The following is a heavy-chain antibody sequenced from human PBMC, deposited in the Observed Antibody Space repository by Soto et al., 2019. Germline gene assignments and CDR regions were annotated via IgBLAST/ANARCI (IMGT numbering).Heavy chain of an antibody. Sequence: GASVKVSCKASGFTFTSSAVQWVRQARGQRLEWIGWIVVGSGNTNYAQKFQERVTITRDMSTSTAYMELSNLRSEDTAVYYCAADTSDNCSGGSCYVLESWGQGTLVTVSS. CDR1: GFTFTSSA. CDR2: IVVGSGNT. V-gene: IGHV1-58*01. J-gene: IGHJ4*02. D-gene: IGHD2-15*01. CDR3: AADTSDNCSGGSCYVLES.